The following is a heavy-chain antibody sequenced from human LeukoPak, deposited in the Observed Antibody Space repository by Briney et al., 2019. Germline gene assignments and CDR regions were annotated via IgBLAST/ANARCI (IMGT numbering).Heavy chain of an antibody. CDR1: GYTFTRHS. CDR2: INPSVGTT. Sequence: ASVKVSCKASGYTFTRHSIHWVRQAPGQGLEWMGLINPSVGTTNYAQKFQGRVTMTRDTSTSTGYLELGSLRLEDTAVYYCAISGYDNAYYRDSWGQGTLVTVSS. CDR3: AISGYDNAYYRDS. V-gene: IGHV1-46*01. D-gene: IGHD1-26*01. J-gene: IGHJ4*02.